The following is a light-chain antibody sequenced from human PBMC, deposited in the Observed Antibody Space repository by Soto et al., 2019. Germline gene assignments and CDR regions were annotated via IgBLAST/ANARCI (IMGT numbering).Light chain of an antibody. V-gene: IGKV1-5*01. Sequence: DIQLTQSPPTLSDXVGDRVTITCRASQSIRYYLAWYQQMPGKAPKLLIYGASSLQSGVPSRFSGSGSGTEFTLTISSLQPDDFATYFCQHHNSYSQTFGQGTKVDIK. CDR3: QHHNSYSQT. J-gene: IGKJ1*01. CDR1: QSIRYY. CDR2: GAS.